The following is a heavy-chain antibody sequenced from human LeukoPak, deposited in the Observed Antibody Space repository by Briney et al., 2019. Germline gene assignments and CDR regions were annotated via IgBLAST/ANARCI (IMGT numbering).Heavy chain of an antibody. J-gene: IGHJ6*03. D-gene: IGHD3-9*01. V-gene: IGHV1-69*05. CDR1: GGTSSTYT. Sequence: SVKVSCKASGGTSSTYTITWVRQAPGQGPEWMGGIMPLFGTANYAQKLQGRVTFTTDDSTSTAYMELSSLISEDTAIYYCARVDRYYFYLDVWGKGTTITVSS. CDR3: ARVDRYYFYLDV. CDR2: IMPLFGTA.